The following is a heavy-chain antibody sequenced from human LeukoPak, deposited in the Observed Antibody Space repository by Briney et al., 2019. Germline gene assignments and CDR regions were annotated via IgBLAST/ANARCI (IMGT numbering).Heavy chain of an antibody. J-gene: IGHJ4*02. V-gene: IGHV3-7*01. Sequence: GGSLRLSCAASGFTFSRYWMSWVRQAPGKGLEWVANIKKDGSEKYYVESVKGRFTISRDNAKNSLYLQMNSLRAEDTAVYYCARDIGWFYFDYWGQGSLVTVSS. CDR2: IKKDGSEK. CDR1: GFTFSRYW. D-gene: IGHD6-19*01. CDR3: ARDIGWFYFDY.